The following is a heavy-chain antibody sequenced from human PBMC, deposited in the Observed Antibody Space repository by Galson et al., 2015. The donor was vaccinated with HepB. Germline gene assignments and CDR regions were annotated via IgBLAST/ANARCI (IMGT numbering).Heavy chain of an antibody. Sequence: SLRLSCAASGFTFSSYAMSWVRQAPGKGLEWVSAISGSGGSTYYADSVKGRFTISRDNSKNTLYLQMNSLRAEDTAVYYCAKVTVVTHWYFDLWGRGTLVTVSS. J-gene: IGHJ2*01. D-gene: IGHD4-23*01. V-gene: IGHV3-23*01. CDR3: AKVTVVTHWYFDL. CDR2: ISGSGGST. CDR1: GFTFSSYA.